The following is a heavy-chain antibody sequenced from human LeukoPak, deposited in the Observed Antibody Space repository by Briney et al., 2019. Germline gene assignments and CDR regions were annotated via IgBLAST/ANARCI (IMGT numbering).Heavy chain of an antibody. V-gene: IGHV4-38-2*02. CDR2: IYHSGST. D-gene: IGHD3-22*01. J-gene: IGHJ4*02. CDR1: GYSISSGYY. CDR3: ASIGNAPYYYDSSRHYFDY. Sequence: SETLSLTCTVSGYSISSGYYWGWIRQPPGKGLEWIGSIYHSGSTYYNPSLKSRVTISVDTSKNQFSLKLSSVTAADTAVYYCASIGNAPYYYDSSRHYFDYWGQGTLVTVSS.